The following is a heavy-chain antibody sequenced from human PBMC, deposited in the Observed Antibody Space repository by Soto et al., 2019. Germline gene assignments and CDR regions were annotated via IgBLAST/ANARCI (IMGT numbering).Heavy chain of an antibody. V-gene: IGHV5-51*01. J-gene: IGHJ5*02. Sequence: GESLKISFKGSGYTFTNFWIGWVRQMPGKGLEWIAIIYPGDSDTTYSPSFQGQVTISADKSIGTAYLQWSSLKASDTAMYYCARIDTVGASTNWFDPWGHGTLVTVSS. CDR1: GYTFTNFW. CDR2: IYPGDSDT. CDR3: ARIDTVGASTNWFDP. D-gene: IGHD1-26*01.